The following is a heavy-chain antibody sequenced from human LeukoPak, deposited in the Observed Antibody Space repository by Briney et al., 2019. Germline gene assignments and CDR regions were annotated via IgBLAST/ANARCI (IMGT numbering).Heavy chain of an antibody. CDR2: ISSSSSYV. CDR3: ASDDRAARNFDY. J-gene: IGHJ4*02. CDR1: GFTFSNYK. D-gene: IGHD6-6*01. V-gene: IGHV3-21*01. Sequence: EGSLRLSCATSGFTFSNYKMNWVRQAPGKGLEWVSCISSSSSYVYYADSVKGRFTISRDNAKNALYLQMNSLRAEDTAVYYCASDDRAARNFDYWGQGTLVTVSS.